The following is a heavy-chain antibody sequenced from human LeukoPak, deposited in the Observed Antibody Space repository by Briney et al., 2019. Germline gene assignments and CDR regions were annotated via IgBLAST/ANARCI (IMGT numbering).Heavy chain of an antibody. Sequence: PSETLSLTCTVSGGSITTYYWSWIRQPPGKGLEWIGYIYYSGSTNYNPSLKSRVTISVDTSKNQFSLKLSSVTAADTAVYYCARGLRFLEWSDWGQGTLVTVSS. CDR1: GGSITTYY. CDR3: ARGLRFLEWSD. J-gene: IGHJ4*02. V-gene: IGHV4-59*01. D-gene: IGHD3-3*01. CDR2: IYYSGST.